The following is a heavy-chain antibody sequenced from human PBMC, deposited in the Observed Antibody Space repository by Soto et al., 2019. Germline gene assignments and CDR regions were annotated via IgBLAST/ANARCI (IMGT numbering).Heavy chain of an antibody. J-gene: IGHJ4*02. Sequence: QITLKESGPTLVKPTQTLTLTCTFSGFSLSTTAVAVGWIRQPPGKALECLALICWDDDKRYSPSLKSRLTITRDTSKHQVVLTMTNMDPVDTATYYCAHNTVPTYDYWGQGTLFTVSS. V-gene: IGHV2-5*02. D-gene: IGHD4-17*01. CDR2: ICWDDDK. CDR3: AHNTVPTYDY. CDR1: GFSLSTTAVA.